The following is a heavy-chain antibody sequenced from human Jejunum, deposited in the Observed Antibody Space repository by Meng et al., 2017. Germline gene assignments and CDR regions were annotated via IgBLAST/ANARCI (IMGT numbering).Heavy chain of an antibody. J-gene: IGHJ4*02. CDR1: GGSISSVYW. V-gene: IGHV4-4*02. D-gene: IGHD5-18*01. CDR3: ARGGYYSFDY. Sequence: QGQRQDSGPGLVKPSETLSLPCAVSGGSISSVYWWTWVRQSPGKGLEWIGEIYHSGSTNYNPSLKSRVTISVDKSKNQFSLKLTSVTAADTAVYYCARGGYYSFDYWGQGTLVTVSS. CDR2: IYHSGST.